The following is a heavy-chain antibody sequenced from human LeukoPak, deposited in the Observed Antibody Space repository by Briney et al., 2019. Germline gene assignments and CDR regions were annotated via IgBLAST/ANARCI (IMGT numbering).Heavy chain of an antibody. J-gene: IGHJ5*02. CDR2: ITNSVGT. D-gene: IGHD5-24*01. Sequence: PSQTLSLTCTLSVGSTTSYYCSCIRQSPGKGLEWFGYITNSVGTNYNPSLKSRVTISGDTSKNQCSLRLSSVTAADTAVYYCARVRGWLQQSNWFDPGAQGTRVTVSS. CDR3: ARVRGWLQQSNWFDP. V-gene: IGHV4-59*01. CDR1: VGSTTSYY.